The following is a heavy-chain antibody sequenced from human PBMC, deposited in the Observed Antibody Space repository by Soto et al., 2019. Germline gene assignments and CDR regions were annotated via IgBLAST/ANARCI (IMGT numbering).Heavy chain of an antibody. J-gene: IGHJ3*02. CDR3: AKDPIQELGIPVCAFDI. CDR1: GFTFSSYA. Sequence: GGSLRLSCAASGFTFSSYAMSWVRQAPGKGLEWVSAISGSGGSTYYADSVKGRFNISRDNSKNTPYLQMNSLRAEDTAVYYCAKDPIQELGIPVCAFDIWGQGTMVTVSS. CDR2: ISGSGGST. V-gene: IGHV3-23*01. D-gene: IGHD7-27*01.